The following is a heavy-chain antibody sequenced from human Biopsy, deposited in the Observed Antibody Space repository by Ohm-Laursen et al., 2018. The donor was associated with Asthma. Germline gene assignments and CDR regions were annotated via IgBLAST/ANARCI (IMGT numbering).Heavy chain of an antibody. CDR3: VRKAGSCISRACYSLDF. CDR2: INSVFGTT. CDR1: GGTFNTYV. Sequence: ASVKVSCKSLGGTFNTYVIGWVRQAPGQGLEWMGGINSVFGTTTYPQKFQDRVTITADDSTSTVYMELSSLRSEDTAVYYCVRKAGSCISRACYSLDFWGQGTLVTVSS. J-gene: IGHJ4*02. D-gene: IGHD2-15*01. V-gene: IGHV1-69*13.